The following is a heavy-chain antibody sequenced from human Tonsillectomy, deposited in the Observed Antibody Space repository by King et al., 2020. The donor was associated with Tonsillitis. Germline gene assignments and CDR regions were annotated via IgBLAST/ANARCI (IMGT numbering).Heavy chain of an antibody. Sequence: QLVQSGGGLVQPGGSLRLSCAASVFTFTSYEINWVFQAPGEGLVWGLYISKSGITIYYAKSVKGCFTISRDNAKNSLYLQMNSLRAEDTAVYYCAREADHCRGGSCYYGPLDYWGQGALVTVSS. V-gene: IGHV3-48*03. D-gene: IGHD2-15*01. CDR3: AREADHCRGGSCYYGPLDY. CDR2: ISKSGITI. CDR1: VFTFTSYE. J-gene: IGHJ4*02.